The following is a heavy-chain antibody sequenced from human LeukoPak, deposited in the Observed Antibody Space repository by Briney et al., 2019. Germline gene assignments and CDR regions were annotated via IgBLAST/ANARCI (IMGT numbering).Heavy chain of an antibody. J-gene: IGHJ4*02. CDR2: IYYSGST. CDR1: GGSLNSYY. D-gene: IGHD6-13*01. Sequence: SETLSLTCTVSGGSLNSYYWSWIRQPAGDGLEWIGYIYYSGSTTYNPSLKTRATISVDRSKHQFSLKLGAVTAAATAGYYFAAGLAAAGTSYFDYWGEGTLVTVSS. CDR3: AAGLAAAGTSYFDY. V-gene: IGHV4-59*01.